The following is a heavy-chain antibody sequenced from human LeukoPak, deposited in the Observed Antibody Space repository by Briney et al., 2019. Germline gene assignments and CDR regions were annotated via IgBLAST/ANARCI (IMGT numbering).Heavy chain of an antibody. CDR2: FDPEDGET. CDR3: ARGHSGWGLINYYYYGMDV. Sequence: ASVKVSCKVSGYTLTELSMHWVRQAPGKGLEWMGGFDPEDGETIYAQKFQGRVTITADESTSTAYMELSSLRSEDTAVYYCARGHSGWGLINYYYYGMDVWGQGTTVTVSS. V-gene: IGHV1-24*01. J-gene: IGHJ6*02. CDR1: GYTLTELS. D-gene: IGHD3-10*01.